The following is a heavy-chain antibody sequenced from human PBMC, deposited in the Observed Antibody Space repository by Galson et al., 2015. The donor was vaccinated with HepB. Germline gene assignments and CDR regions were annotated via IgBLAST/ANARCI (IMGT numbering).Heavy chain of an antibody. J-gene: IGHJ4*02. CDR3: ARDLDYGGVYGSTWYFDY. CDR2: VDPKNGVI. CDR1: GYTFTGYH. Sequence: SVKVSCKASGYTFTGYHIHWVRQAPGQGLEWMGHVDPKNGVINYAQKFHGRITVSRDTAINHLYLEMNSLISDDTAVYYCARDLDYGGVYGSTWYFDYWGQGTLVTVSS. D-gene: IGHD4-23*01. V-gene: IGHV1-2*06.